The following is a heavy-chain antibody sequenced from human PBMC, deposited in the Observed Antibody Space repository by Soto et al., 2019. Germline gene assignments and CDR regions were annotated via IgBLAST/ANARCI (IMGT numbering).Heavy chain of an antibody. CDR2: IYYTGIT. CDR3: ATLRGLGEVSPYFDS. CDR1: GASINNYH. D-gene: IGHD3-10*01. V-gene: IGHV4-59*12. Sequence: QVQLQESGPGLLKPSETLSLTCTVSGASINNYHWTWIRQPPGKGLEWIAYIYYTGITNFNPSLKSRVTTSMDTSKNQFSLKLRSVTAADTAVYYCATLRGLGEVSPYFDSWGQGLMVTVSS. J-gene: IGHJ4*02.